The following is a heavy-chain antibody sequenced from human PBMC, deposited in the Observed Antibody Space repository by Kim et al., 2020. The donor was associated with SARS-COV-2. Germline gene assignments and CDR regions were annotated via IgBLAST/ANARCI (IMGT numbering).Heavy chain of an antibody. J-gene: IGHJ4*02. CDR2: IIPIFGTA. D-gene: IGHD3-22*01. Sequence: SVKVSCKASGGTFSSYAISWVRQAPGQGLEWMGGIIPIFGTANYAQKFQGRVTITADESTSTAYMELSSLRSEDTAVYYCARDSLNGGYYDSSGYYHFDYWGQGTLVTVSS. CDR3: ARDSLNGGYYDSSGYYHFDY. CDR1: GGTFSSYA. V-gene: IGHV1-69*13.